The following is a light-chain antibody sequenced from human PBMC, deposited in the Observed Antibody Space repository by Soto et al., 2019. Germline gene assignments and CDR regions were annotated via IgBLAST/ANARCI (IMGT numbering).Light chain of an antibody. Sequence: QSALTQPASVSGSPGQSITISCTGTSSDVGGYNYVSWYQQHPGKAPKLMIYEVSNRPSGVSNRFSGSKSGNTASLTISGLKAEDEADYYFISYTSSSTLVVFGGGTKLTVL. V-gene: IGLV2-14*01. J-gene: IGLJ2*01. CDR3: ISYTSSSTLVV. CDR1: SSDVGGYNY. CDR2: EVS.